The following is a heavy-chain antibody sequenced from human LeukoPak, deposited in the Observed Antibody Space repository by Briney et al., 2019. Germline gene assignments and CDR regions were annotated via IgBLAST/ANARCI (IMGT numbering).Heavy chain of an antibody. D-gene: IGHD1-26*01. J-gene: IGHJ3*02. CDR1: GGSISSYY. CDR3: ARGVTLGSLGAFDI. Sequence: SETLSLTCTVSGGSISSYYWSWIRQPPGKGLEWIGYIYYSGSTNYNPSLKSRVTISVDTSKNQFSLKLSSVTAADTAVYYCARGVTLGSLGAFDIWGQGTMVTVSS. V-gene: IGHV4-59*01. CDR2: IYYSGST.